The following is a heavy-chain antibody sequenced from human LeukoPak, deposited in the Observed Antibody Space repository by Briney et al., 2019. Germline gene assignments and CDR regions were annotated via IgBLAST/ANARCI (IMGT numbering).Heavy chain of an antibody. Sequence: PGGSLRLSCAASGFTFSSYAMSWVRQAPGKGLEWIGSIYYSGSTYYNPSLKSRVTISVDTSKNQFSLKLSSVTAADTAVYYCAARGYSYGSKNDYWGQGTLVTVSS. D-gene: IGHD5-18*01. CDR2: IYYSGST. V-gene: IGHV4-38-2*01. J-gene: IGHJ4*02. CDR3: AARGYSYGSKNDY. CDR1: GFTFSSYA.